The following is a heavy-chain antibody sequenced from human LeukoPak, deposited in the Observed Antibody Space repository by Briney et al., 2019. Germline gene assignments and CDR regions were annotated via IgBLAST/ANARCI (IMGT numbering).Heavy chain of an antibody. J-gene: IGHJ4*02. D-gene: IGHD3-10*01. CDR1: GGSISSYY. CDR2: IYYSGST. CDR3: ASIDYGSGSPPDY. V-gene: IGHV4-59*01. Sequence: PSETLSLTCTVSGGSISSYYWSWIRQPPGKGLEWIGYIYYSGSTNYNPSLKSRVTISVDTSKNQFSLKLSSVTAADTAVYYCASIDYGSGSPPDYWGQGTLVTASS.